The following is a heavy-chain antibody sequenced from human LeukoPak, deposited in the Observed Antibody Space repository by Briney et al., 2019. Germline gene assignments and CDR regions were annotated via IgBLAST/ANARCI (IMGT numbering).Heavy chain of an antibody. CDR3: ARGSVAAAEDY. D-gene: IGHD6-13*01. CDR1: GFIFSSYT. J-gene: IGHJ4*02. Sequence: GGSLRLSCAASGFIFSSYTMTWVRQAPGKGLEWVSAISGSGGSTYYADSVKGRFTISRDNSKNTLYLQMNSLRAEDTAVYYCARGSVAAAEDYWGQGTLVTVSS. CDR2: ISGSGGST. V-gene: IGHV3-23*01.